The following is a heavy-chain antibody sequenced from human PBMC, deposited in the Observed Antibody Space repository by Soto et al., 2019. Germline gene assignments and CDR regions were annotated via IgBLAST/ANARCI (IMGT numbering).Heavy chain of an antibody. D-gene: IGHD2-2*01. Sequence: QVQLVQSGAEVKKPGSSVKVSCKASGGTFSSYAISWVRQAPGQGLEWMGGIIPIFGTANYAQKFQGRVTITADESTSTAYMELRSLRSEDTAVYDCARPRRIVLVPAASNYYYYYGMDVWGQGTTVTGSS. CDR3: ARPRRIVLVPAASNYYYYYGMDV. J-gene: IGHJ6*02. V-gene: IGHV1-69*12. CDR1: GGTFSSYA. CDR2: IIPIFGTA.